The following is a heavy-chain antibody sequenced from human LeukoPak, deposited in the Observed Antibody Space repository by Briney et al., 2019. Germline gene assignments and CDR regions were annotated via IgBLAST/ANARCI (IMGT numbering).Heavy chain of an antibody. Sequence: GGSLRLSCAASGFTFRNSAMHWVRQAPGKGLEWVGRIRSKAGSYATAYAASVKGIFTISRDDSKDTAYLQMNSLKTEDTAVYYCTVYYCDSSGYYPAGYWGQGTLVTVSS. CDR3: TVYYCDSSGYYPAGY. D-gene: IGHD3-22*01. J-gene: IGHJ4*02. CDR1: GFTFRNSA. V-gene: IGHV3-73*01. CDR2: IRSKAGSYAT.